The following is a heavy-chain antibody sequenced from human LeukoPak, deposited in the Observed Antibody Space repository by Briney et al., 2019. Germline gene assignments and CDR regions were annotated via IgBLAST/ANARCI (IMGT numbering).Heavy chain of an antibody. CDR2: INHSGST. CDR3: ARDPLTGGFDY. CDR1: GGSFSGYF. V-gene: IGHV4-34*01. J-gene: IGHJ4*02. D-gene: IGHD7-27*01. Sequence: PSETLSLTCAVYGGSFSGYFWSWIRQPPGKGLEWIGEINHSGSTNYNPSLKSRVTISVDTSKNQFSLKLSSVTAADTAVYYCARDPLTGGFDYWGQGTLVTVSS.